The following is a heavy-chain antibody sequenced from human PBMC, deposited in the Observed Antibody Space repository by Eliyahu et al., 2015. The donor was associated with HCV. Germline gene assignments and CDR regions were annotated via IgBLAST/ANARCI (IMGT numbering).Heavy chain of an antibody. D-gene: IGHD3-10*01. J-gene: IGHJ6*02. V-gene: IGHV2-70*15. CDR1: GFSLSTSGMC. CDR2: IDWDDEK. Sequence: QVTLRESGPALVKPTQTLTLTCTFSGFSLSTSGMCVSWIRQSPGKALEWLARIDWDDEKYYSTSLKTRLAISKDTSKNQVVLTMTNVDPVDTATYFCARMTMVPGLLTSKRNYYYYGMDVWGQGTTVTVSS. CDR3: ARMTMVPGLLTSKRNYYYYGMDV.